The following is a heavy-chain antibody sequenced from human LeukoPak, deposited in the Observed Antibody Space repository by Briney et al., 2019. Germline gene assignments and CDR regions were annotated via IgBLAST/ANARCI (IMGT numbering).Heavy chain of an antibody. CDR2: INSDQSNT. J-gene: IGHJ4*02. CDR1: GFTFRLYW. Sequence: GGSLRLSCAASGFTFRLYWMHWVRHAPGKGLVWVSRINSDQSNTTYADSVKGRFTISRDNAKNTLYLQMNSLRAEDTAVYYCTRGRIWFGELFGYYFDYWGQGTLVTVSS. V-gene: IGHV3-74*01. CDR3: TRGRIWFGELFGYYFDY. D-gene: IGHD3-10*01.